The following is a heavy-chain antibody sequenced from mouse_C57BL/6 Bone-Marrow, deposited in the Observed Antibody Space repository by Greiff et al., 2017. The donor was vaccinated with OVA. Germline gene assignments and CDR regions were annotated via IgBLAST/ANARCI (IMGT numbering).Heavy chain of an antibody. Sequence: VQLQESGAELVRPGASVKLSCKASGYTFTDYYINWVKQRPGQGLEWIARIYPGRGNTYYNEKFKGKATLTAEKSSSTAYMQLSSLTSEDSAVYFCARKGYDGYYEAYWGQGTLVTVSA. CDR1: GYTFTDYY. J-gene: IGHJ3*01. V-gene: IGHV1-76*01. D-gene: IGHD2-3*01. CDR3: ARKGYDGYYEAY. CDR2: IYPGRGNT.